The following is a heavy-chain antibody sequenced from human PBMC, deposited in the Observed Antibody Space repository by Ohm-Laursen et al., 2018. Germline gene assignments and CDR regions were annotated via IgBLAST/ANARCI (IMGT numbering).Heavy chain of an antibody. CDR1: GFTFSSYT. D-gene: IGHD3-10*01. CDR3: AKDQGGVIRLFDY. Sequence: GSLRLSCAASGFTFSSYTMNWVRQAPGKGLEWVSSISTSSTYIYYADSLKGRFTISRDNAENSLYLQMNSLRAEDTAVYYCAKDQGGVIRLFDYWGQGTLVTVSS. J-gene: IGHJ4*02. V-gene: IGHV3-21*01. CDR2: ISTSSTYI.